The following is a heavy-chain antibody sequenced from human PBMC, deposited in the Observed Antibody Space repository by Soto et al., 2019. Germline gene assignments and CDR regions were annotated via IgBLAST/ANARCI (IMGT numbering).Heavy chain of an antibody. Sequence: GASVKVSCKASGYTFTNYDINWVRQTTGQGLEWMGGIIPIFGTANYAQKFQGRVTITADESTSTAYMELSSLRSEDTAVYYCASVYCSGGRCYGGNWFDPWGQGTLVTVSS. V-gene: IGHV1-69*13. D-gene: IGHD2-15*01. CDR2: IIPIFGTA. CDR1: GYTFTNYD. J-gene: IGHJ5*02. CDR3: ASVYCSGGRCYGGNWFDP.